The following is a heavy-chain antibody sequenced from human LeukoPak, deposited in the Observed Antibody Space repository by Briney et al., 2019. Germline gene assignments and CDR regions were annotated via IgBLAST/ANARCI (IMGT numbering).Heavy chain of an antibody. CDR1: GGSISSASYY. Sequence: QVQLQESGPGLVKPSQTLSLTCTVSGGSISSASYYRTWIWPPAGQGLEWIGRIYTSGSTNYNPSLKSRVTISVDTSKNQFSLKLSSVTAADTAVYYCARDRRITIDYWGQGTLVTASS. J-gene: IGHJ4*02. CDR2: IYTSGST. D-gene: IGHD2-2*01. V-gene: IGHV4-61*02. CDR3: ARDRRITIDY.